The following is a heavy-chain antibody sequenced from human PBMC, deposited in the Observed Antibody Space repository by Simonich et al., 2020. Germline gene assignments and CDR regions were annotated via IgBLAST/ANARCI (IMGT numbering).Heavy chain of an antibody. D-gene: IGHD4-4*01. V-gene: IGHV3-74*01. J-gene: IGHJ3*02. Sequence: EVQLVGSGGGLVQPGGSLRLSCAASGFTFSSYWMHWVLQAPGKGRVWGPRSNVDGSSTRYADTVNGRFTISRDNAKNTLYLQMNSLRAEDTGVYYCARDYSNYDAFDIWPRDNGHRLF. CDR2: SNVDGSST. CDR3: ARDYSNYDAFDI. CDR1: GFTFSSYW.